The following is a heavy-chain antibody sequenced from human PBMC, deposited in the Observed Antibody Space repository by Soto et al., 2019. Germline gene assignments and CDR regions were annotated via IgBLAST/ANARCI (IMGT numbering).Heavy chain of an antibody. Sequence: SGGSLRLCCAASGFTFSSYSMDWVRQAPGKGLECVSFISAGSTSIHYADSVQGRFTISRDNAKNSLYLQISSLRAEDTAVYYCARGSGSGAWLIDYWGQGILVTVSS. CDR3: ARGSGSGAWLIDY. CDR1: GFTFSSYS. V-gene: IGHV3-48*01. CDR2: ISAGSTSI. J-gene: IGHJ4*02. D-gene: IGHD3-9*01.